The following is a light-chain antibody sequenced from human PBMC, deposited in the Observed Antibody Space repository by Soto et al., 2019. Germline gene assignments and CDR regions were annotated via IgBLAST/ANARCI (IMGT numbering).Light chain of an antibody. CDR1: SSDVGGYNY. V-gene: IGLV2-14*01. CDR2: DVT. CDR3: SSYRRGSTYV. J-gene: IGLJ1*01. Sequence: QSVLTQPASVSGSPGQSITVSCTGTSSDVGGYNYVSWYQQHPGKAPRLMIYDVTNRPSGVSNRFPGSKSGNTASLTISRLQAEDEADYYCSSYRRGSTYVFGTGTKVTVL.